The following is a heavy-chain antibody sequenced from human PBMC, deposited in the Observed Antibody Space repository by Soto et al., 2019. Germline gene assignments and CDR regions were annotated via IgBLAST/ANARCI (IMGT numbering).Heavy chain of an antibody. V-gene: IGHV1-69*08. Sequence: QVQLVQSGAEVKKPGSSVKVSCKASGDMFNSYTFSWVRQAPGQGLEWMGRVIPILDSANYAQKFQGRVKITADRSTSTSYMQMTSLRSEATAIYFCAREMTTVHNYFVPWGQGTLVTVSS. D-gene: IGHD4-17*01. J-gene: IGHJ5*02. CDR3: AREMTTVHNYFVP. CDR2: VIPILDSA. CDR1: GDMFNSYT.